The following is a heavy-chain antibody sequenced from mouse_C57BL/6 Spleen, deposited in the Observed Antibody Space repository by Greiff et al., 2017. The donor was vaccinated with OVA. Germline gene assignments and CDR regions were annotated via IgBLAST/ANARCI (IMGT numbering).Heavy chain of an antibody. Sequence: VQLQQSGPELVKPGASVKISCKASGYAFSSSWMNWVKQRPGKGLEWIGRIYPGDGDTNYNGKFKGKATLTADKSSSTAYMQLSSLTSEDSAVYFCAKNYDYDDGGFAYWGQGTLVAVSA. J-gene: IGHJ3*01. CDR1: GYAFSSSW. CDR2: IYPGDGDT. CDR3: AKNYDYDDGGFAY. V-gene: IGHV1-82*01. D-gene: IGHD2-4*01.